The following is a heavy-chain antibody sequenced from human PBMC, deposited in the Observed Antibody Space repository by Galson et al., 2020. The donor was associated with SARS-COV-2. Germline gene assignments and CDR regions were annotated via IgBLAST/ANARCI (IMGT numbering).Heavy chain of an antibody. D-gene: IGHD2-15*01. CDR2: IWYDGDNK. J-gene: IGHJ4*02. V-gene: IGHV3-33*01. CDR1: GFIFSNYG. CDR3: AREKSGSCYDDY. Sequence: GGSLRLSCAASGFIFSNYGMQWVRQAPGKGLEWLAVIWYDGDNKYYAESVMGRFTVSRDNFKNTLYLEMSSLRAEDTAVYYCAREKSGSCYDDYWGQGTLVTVSS.